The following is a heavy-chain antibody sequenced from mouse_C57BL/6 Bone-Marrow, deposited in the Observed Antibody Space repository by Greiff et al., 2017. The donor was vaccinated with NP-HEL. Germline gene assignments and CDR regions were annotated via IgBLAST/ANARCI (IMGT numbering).Heavy chain of an antibody. CDR2: INPYNGGT. CDR1: GYTFTDYY. V-gene: IGHV1-19*01. CDR3: ARLELGRFRDLGY. D-gene: IGHD4-1*01. J-gene: IGHJ2*01. Sequence: EVQLQQSGPVLVKPGASVKMSCKASGYTFTDYYMNWVKQSHGKSLEWIGVINPYNGGTSYNQKVKGKATLTVDKSYSTAHMELNSLTSEDSAVYYCARLELGRFRDLGYWGQGTTLTVSS.